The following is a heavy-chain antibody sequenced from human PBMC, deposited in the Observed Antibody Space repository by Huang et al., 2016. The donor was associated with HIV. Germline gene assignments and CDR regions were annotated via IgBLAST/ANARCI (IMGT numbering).Heavy chain of an antibody. V-gene: IGHV3-30*18. D-gene: IGHD6-13*01. J-gene: IGHJ4*02. CDR3: AKGGSAAAVLDF. CDR2: ISDEAKTK. Sequence: QVQLVESGGGVVQPGRSLRISCAASGFNFSSYGMHWVRQAPGKGLGWVAVISDEAKTKYYADSVKGRFSISRDNSKTTVYLQLNSLRLEDTAVYYCAKGGSAAAVLDFWGQGTLVTVSS. CDR1: GFNFSSYG.